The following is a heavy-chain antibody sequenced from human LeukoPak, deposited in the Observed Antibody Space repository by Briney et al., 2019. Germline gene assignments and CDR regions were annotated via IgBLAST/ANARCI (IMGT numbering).Heavy chain of an antibody. J-gene: IGHJ4*02. CDR3: ARDLEAANTYYFDY. CDR2: ISSPGTT. CDR1: GFTVSSSY. V-gene: IGHV3-66*01. Sequence: PGGSLRLSCAASGFTVSSSYMSWVRQAPGKGLEWVSIISSPGTTYYADSVKGRFTISRDNSKNTVYLQVNSLRDEDTAVYYCARDLEAANTYYFDYWGQGTMVTVSS. D-gene: IGHD6-13*01.